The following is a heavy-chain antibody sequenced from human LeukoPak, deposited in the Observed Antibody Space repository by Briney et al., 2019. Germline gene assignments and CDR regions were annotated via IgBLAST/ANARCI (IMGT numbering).Heavy chain of an antibody. CDR3: ARDPNDGSGIFNWFDP. D-gene: IGHD3-10*01. J-gene: IGHJ5*02. CDR2: ISSSGSTI. Sequence: GGSLRLSCAASGFTFSSYEMNWVRQAPGKGLEWVSYISSSGSTIYYADSVKGRFTISRDNAKNSLYLQMNSLRAEDTAVYYCARDPNDGSGIFNWFDPWGQGTLVTVSS. CDR1: GFTFSSYE. V-gene: IGHV3-48*03.